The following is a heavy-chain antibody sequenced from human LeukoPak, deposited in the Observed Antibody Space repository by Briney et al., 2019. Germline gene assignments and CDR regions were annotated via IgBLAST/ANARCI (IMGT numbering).Heavy chain of an antibody. V-gene: IGHV4-31*03. CDR2: IYYSGST. Sequence: SETLSLTCTVSGGSISSGGYYWSWIRQHPGKGLEWIGYIYYSGSTYYNPSLKSRVTISVDTSKNQFSLKLSSVTAADTAVYYCARLGRWQQLDPRYYFDYWGQGTLVTVSS. J-gene: IGHJ4*02. D-gene: IGHD6-13*01. CDR3: ARLGRWQQLDPRYYFDY. CDR1: GGSISSGGYY.